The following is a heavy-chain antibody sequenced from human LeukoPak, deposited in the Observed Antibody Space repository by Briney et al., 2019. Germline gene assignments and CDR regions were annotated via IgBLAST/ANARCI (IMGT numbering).Heavy chain of an antibody. CDR2: IYYSGST. Sequence: SETLSLTCTVSGGSISSYYWSWIRRPPGKGLEWIGYIYYSGSTNYNPSLKSRVTISVDTSKNQFSLKLSSVTAADTAVYYCARTSDFWSGYNWFDPWGQGTLVTVSS. CDR1: GGSISSYY. V-gene: IGHV4-59*01. J-gene: IGHJ5*02. D-gene: IGHD3-3*01. CDR3: ARTSDFWSGYNWFDP.